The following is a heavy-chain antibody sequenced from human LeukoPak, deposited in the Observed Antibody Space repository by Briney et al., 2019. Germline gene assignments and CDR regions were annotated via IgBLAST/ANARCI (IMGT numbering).Heavy chain of an antibody. D-gene: IGHD6-13*01. CDR2: IKQDGSEK. V-gene: IGHV3-7*01. CDR3: ARAIAAAESC. CDR1: GFTLSNYW. Sequence: PGGSLRVSCAASGFTLSNYWISWVRQAPGKGLEWVANIKQDGSEKYYVDSVKGRFTISRDNAKNSVYLQMNSLRAEDTAVYYCARAIAAAESCWGQGTLVTVSS. J-gene: IGHJ4*02.